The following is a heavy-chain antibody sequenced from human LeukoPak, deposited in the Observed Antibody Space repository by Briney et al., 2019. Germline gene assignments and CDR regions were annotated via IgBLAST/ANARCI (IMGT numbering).Heavy chain of an antibody. CDR3: AKAEGYDILTGLDY. CDR2: IGASGGST. CDR1: GFTFSSYA. Sequence: GGSLRLSCATSGFTFSSYAMSWVRQAPGKGLEWVSGIGASGGSTYYADSVKGRFTISRDNSKNTLYLQMNSLRTEDTTVYYCAKAEGYDILTGLDYWGQGTLVTVSS. V-gene: IGHV3-23*01. D-gene: IGHD3-9*01. J-gene: IGHJ4*02.